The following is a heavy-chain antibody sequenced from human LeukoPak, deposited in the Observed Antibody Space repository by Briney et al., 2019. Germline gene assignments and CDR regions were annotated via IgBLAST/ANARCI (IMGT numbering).Heavy chain of an antibody. V-gene: IGHV3-11*01. D-gene: IGHD2-15*01. CDR2: ISSSGSTI. CDR1: GFTSSDYY. CDR3: ANNPKLLADAFDI. J-gene: IGHJ3*02. Sequence: GGSLRLSCAASGFTSSDYYMSWIRQAPGKGLEWVSYISSSGSTIYYADSVKGRFTISRDNAKNSLYLQMNSLRAEDTAVYYCANNPKLLADAFDIWGQGTMVTVSS.